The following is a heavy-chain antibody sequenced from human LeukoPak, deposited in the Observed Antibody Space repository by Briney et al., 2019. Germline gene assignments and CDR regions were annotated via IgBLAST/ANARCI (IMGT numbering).Heavy chain of an antibody. CDR2: ISYDGSNK. CDR1: GFTFSSYG. D-gene: IGHD1-26*01. J-gene: IGHJ4*02. V-gene: IGHV3-30*18. Sequence: PGGSLRLSCAASGFTFSSYGMHWVRQAPGKGLEWVAVISYDGSNKYYADSVKGRFTISRDNSKNTLDLQMNSLRAEDTAVYYCAKDGVNIVGTTTWRYFDYWGQGTLVTVSS. CDR3: AKDGVNIVGTTTWRYFDY.